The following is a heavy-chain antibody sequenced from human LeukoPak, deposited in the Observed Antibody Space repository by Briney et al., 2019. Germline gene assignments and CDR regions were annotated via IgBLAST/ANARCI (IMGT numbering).Heavy chain of an antibody. D-gene: IGHD4-23*01. V-gene: IGHV4-39*01. J-gene: IGHJ3*02. CDR1: GGSISSSSYY. CDR2: IYYGGST. Sequence: PSETLSLTCTVSGGSISSSSYYWGWIRQPPGKGLEWIGSIYYGGSTYYNPSLKSRVTISVDTSKNQSSLKLSSVTAADTAVYYCARRVNGDAFDIWGQGTMVTVSS. CDR3: ARRVNGDAFDI.